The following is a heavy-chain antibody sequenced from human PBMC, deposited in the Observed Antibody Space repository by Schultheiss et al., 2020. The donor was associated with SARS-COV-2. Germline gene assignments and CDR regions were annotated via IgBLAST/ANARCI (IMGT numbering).Heavy chain of an antibody. Sequence: SVKVSCKASGGTFSSYAISWVRQAPGQGLEWMGGIIPIFGTANYAQKFQGRVTITADKSTSTAYMELSSLRSEDTAVYYCARDRRGFNYYDSSGYYADDAFDIWGQGTMVTVSS. J-gene: IGHJ3*02. V-gene: IGHV1-69*06. CDR3: ARDRRGFNYYDSSGYYADDAFDI. CDR1: GGTFSSYA. D-gene: IGHD3-22*01. CDR2: IIPIFGTA.